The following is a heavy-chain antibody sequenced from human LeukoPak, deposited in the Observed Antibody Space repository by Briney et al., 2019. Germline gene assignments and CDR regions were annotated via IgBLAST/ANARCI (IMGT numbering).Heavy chain of an antibody. CDR3: AKSNAWDWFDP. CDR1: GGSITSSNW. CDR2: IYYTGNT. D-gene: IGHD4-11*01. V-gene: IGHV4-4*02. J-gene: IGHJ5*02. Sequence: SGILSLTCAVSGGSITSSNWWSWVRQPPGKGLEWIGEIYYTGNTNYNPSLKSRVTISVDKSNNQFSLNLSSVTAADTAVYYCAKSNAWDWFDPWGQGTLVTVSS.